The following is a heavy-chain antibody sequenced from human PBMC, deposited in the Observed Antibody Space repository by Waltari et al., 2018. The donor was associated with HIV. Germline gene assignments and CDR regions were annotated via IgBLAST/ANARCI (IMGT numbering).Heavy chain of an antibody. J-gene: IGHJ6*02. CDR3: ARDTLNFYFGLDL. D-gene: IGHD2-21*02. CDR1: DFTCGGYS. Sequence: QMVEAGGRWVQSGGYLRLSGVESDFTCGGYSLTWVRQPPGKSLQWIAYISSTSCNIKYADSVKGLFTISSDNTKKSLDLQMDNLRGDDTATYYCARDTLNFYFGLDLWGQGTTVSVSS. V-gene: IGHV3-48*04. CDR2: ISSTSCNI.